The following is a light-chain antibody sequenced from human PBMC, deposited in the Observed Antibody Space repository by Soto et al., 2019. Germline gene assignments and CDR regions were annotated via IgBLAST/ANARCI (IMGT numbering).Light chain of an antibody. V-gene: IGLV2-14*01. J-gene: IGLJ1*01. CDR2: EVS. CDR3: SSYTINNFYV. Sequence: QSALIQPASVSGSPGQSITISCTGTSRDVGGYNDVSWYQQHPDKAPKLMIYEVSNRPSGVSNRFSGSKSGNTASLTISGLQAEDEADYYCSSYTINNFYVFGTGTKVTVL. CDR1: SRDVGGYND.